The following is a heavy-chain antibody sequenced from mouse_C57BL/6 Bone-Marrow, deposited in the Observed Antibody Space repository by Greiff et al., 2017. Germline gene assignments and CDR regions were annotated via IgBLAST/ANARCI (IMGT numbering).Heavy chain of an antibody. CDR3: ASTPWFAY. CDR2: ISSGSSTI. CDR1: GFTFSDYG. Sequence: EVKVVESGGGLVKPGGSLKLFCAASGFTFSDYGMHWVRQAPEKGLEWVAYISSGSSTIYYADTVKGRFTISRDNAKNTLFLQMTSLRSEDTAMYYCASTPWFAYWGQGTLVTVSA. J-gene: IGHJ3*01. V-gene: IGHV5-17*01.